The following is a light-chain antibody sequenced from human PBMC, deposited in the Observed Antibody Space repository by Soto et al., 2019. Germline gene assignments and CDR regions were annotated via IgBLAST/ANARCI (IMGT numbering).Light chain of an antibody. Sequence: QSVVTQPPSASGTPGQRVTISCSGSSSNIGDFPVNWYQHLPGAAPKVLIYNTSQRPSGVPDRFSGSKSGTSASLAISALRSEDEADYYCAAWDDSLSAVVFGGGTKVTVL. J-gene: IGLJ2*01. CDR3: AAWDDSLSAVV. CDR2: NTS. CDR1: SSNIGDFP. V-gene: IGLV1-44*01.